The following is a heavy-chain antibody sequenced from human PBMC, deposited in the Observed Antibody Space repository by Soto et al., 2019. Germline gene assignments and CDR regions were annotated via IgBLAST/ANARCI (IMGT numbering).Heavy chain of an antibody. Sequence: SETLSLTCTVSRGYVNTFHWSWVRQPAGKGLEWIGRIFPNGNTDYSPSLKSRVTISVDLSKNQFSLRLSSVTTADTALYYCARTTAVPNSLRSRYFFDYWGQGTLVTVSS. CDR3: ARTTAVPNSLRSRYFFDY. J-gene: IGHJ4*02. D-gene: IGHD4-17*01. CDR1: RGYVNTFH. CDR2: IFPNGNT. V-gene: IGHV4-4*07.